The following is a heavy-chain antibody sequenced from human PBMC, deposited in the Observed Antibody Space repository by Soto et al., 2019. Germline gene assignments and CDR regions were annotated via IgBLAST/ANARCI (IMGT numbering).Heavy chain of an antibody. CDR2: IYSGGST. CDR1: GFTVSSNY. V-gene: IGHV3-66*01. D-gene: IGHD5-12*01. CDR3: ARERSGYDSVLRDRYYYMDV. Sequence: GGSLRLSCAASGFTVSSNYMSWVRQAPGKGLEWVSVIYSGGSTYYADSVKGRFTISRDNSKNTLYLQMNSLRAEDTAVYYCARERSGYDSVLRDRYYYMDVWGKGTTVTVSS. J-gene: IGHJ6*03.